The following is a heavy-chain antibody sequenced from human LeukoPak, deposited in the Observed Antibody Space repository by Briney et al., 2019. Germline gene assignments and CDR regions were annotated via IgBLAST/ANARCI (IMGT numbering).Heavy chain of an antibody. V-gene: IGHV1-2*02. CDR1: GYTFTGYY. CDR2: INPNSGGT. D-gene: IGHD6-13*01. J-gene: IGHJ4*02. CDR3: ARALPYSSSIDY. Sequence: GASVKVSCKASGYTFTGYYMHWVRQAPGQGLEWMGWINPNSGGTNYAQKFQGRVTMTRDTSISTAYMELSRLRSGDTAVYYCARALPYSSSIDYWGQGTLVTVSS.